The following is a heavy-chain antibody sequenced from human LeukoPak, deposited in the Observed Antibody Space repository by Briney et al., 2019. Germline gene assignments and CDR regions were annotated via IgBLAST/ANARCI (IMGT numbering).Heavy chain of an antibody. CDR3: ARERGIRDAFDF. D-gene: IGHD1-14*01. Sequence: PLASVKVSCKASGYTFTSYGISWVRQAPGQGLEWMGWISAYNGNTNYAQKLQGRVTLTRDTSATTAYLEVSSLRPEDMAVYYCARERGIRDAFDFWGQGTMVTVSS. CDR1: GYTFTSYG. V-gene: IGHV1-18*03. J-gene: IGHJ3*01. CDR2: ISAYNGNT.